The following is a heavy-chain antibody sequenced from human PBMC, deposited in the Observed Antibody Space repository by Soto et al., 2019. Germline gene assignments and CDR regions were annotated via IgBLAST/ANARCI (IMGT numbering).Heavy chain of an antibody. CDR3: ARDRSRPTVTPFFPPTGGYYYGMDV. J-gene: IGHJ6*02. CDR1: GGTFSSYA. V-gene: IGHV1-69*06. CDR2: IIPIFGTA. D-gene: IGHD4-17*01. Sequence: VKVSCKASGGTFSSYAISWVRQAPGQGLEWMGGIIPIFGTANYAQKFQGRVTITADKSTSTAYMELSSLRSEDTAVYYCARDRSRPTVTPFFPPTGGYYYGMDVWGQGTTVTVSS.